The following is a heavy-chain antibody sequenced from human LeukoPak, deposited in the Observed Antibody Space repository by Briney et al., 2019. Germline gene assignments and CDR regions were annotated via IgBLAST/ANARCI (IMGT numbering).Heavy chain of an antibody. J-gene: IGHJ4*02. Sequence: GGSLRLSCAASGFTFSSYGMHWVRQAPGKGLEWVAVIRYDGTNKYYADSVKGRFTISRDNSKNTLYLQMNSLRAGDTAVYYCAKDRESNIVLVPAAVDYWGQGTLVTVSS. CDR1: GFTFSSYG. CDR2: IRYDGTNK. V-gene: IGHV3-30*02. CDR3: AKDRESNIVLVPAAVDY. D-gene: IGHD2-2*01.